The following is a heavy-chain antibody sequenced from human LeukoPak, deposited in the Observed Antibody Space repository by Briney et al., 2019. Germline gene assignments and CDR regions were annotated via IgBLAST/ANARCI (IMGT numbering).Heavy chain of an antibody. D-gene: IGHD3-3*01. J-gene: IGHJ4*02. CDR2: IYFTGSI. V-gene: IGHV4-39*07. CDR1: GGSVSNSTYY. Sequence: SGTLSLTCTVSGGSVSNSTYYWGWIRQPPGKGLEWIGSIYFTGSIYYNPSLKSRVTISLDTSKNQVSLRLSSLTAADTAVYYCARETFYDFWSGYYTYFDYWGQGTLVTVSS. CDR3: ARETFYDFWSGYYTYFDY.